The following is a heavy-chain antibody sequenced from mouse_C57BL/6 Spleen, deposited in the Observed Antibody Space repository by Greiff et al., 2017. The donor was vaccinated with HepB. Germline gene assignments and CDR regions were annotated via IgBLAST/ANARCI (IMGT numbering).Heavy chain of an antibody. CDR3: ARPDYGSGYDYAMDY. V-gene: IGHV5-17*01. D-gene: IGHD1-1*01. CDR1: GFTFSDYG. Sequence: EVMLVESGGGLVKPGGSLKLSCAASGFTFSDYGMHWVRQAPEKGLEWVAYISSGSSTIYYADTVKGRFTIARDNAKNTLFLQMTSLRSEDTAMYYCARPDYGSGYDYAMDYWGQGTSVTVSS. J-gene: IGHJ4*01. CDR2: ISSGSSTI.